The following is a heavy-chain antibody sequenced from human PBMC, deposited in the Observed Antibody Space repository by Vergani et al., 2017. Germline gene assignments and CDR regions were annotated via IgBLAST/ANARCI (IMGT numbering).Heavy chain of an antibody. CDR2: INSDGSST. Sequence: EVQLVESGGGLVQPGGSLRLSCAASGFTFSSYWMHWVRQAPGKGLVWVSRINSDGSSTSYADSVKGRFTISRDNAKNTLYLQMNSLRAEDTAVYYCARDKKIIGAAGILSYYYYMDVWGKGTTVTVSS. J-gene: IGHJ6*03. V-gene: IGHV3-74*01. D-gene: IGHD6-13*01. CDR1: GFTFSSYW. CDR3: ARDKKIIGAAGILSYYYYMDV.